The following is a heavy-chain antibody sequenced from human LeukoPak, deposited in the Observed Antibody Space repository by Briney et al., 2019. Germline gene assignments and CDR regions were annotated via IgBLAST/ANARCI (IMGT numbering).Heavy chain of an antibody. D-gene: IGHD3-22*01. V-gene: IGHV1-69*05. J-gene: IGHJ4*02. CDR1: GYTFTSYS. CDR3: ARLSGPYYYDSSGYPPYFDY. CDR2: IIPIFGTA. Sequence: GASVKVSCKASGYTFTSYSISWVRQAPGQGLEWMGRIIPIFGTANYAQKFQGRVTITTDESTSTAYMELSSLRSEDTAVYYCARLSGPYYYDSSGYPPYFDYWGQGTLVTVSS.